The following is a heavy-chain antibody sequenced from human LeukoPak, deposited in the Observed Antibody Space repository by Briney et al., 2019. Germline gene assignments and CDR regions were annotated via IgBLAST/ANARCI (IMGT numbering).Heavy chain of an antibody. CDR3: ARCLYDGSGSYHNWFDP. D-gene: IGHD3-10*01. CDR1: GYTLTGYY. CDR2: INPNSGGT. V-gene: IGHV1-2*02. Sequence: ASVKVSCKASGYTLTGYYMHWVRQAPGQGLEWMGWINPNSGGTNYAQKFQGRVTMTRDTSISTAYMELSRLRSDDTAVYHCARCLYDGSGSYHNWFDPWGQGTLVTVSS. J-gene: IGHJ5*02.